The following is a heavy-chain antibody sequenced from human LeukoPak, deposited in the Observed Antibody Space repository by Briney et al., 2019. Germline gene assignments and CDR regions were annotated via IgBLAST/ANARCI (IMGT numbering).Heavy chain of an antibody. CDR2: ISSSSSTI. V-gene: IGHV3-48*04. J-gene: IGHJ4*02. D-gene: IGHD3-10*01. CDR3: ARLRGYYFDY. CDR1: GFTFSSYS. Sequence: PGGSLRLSCAASGFTFSSYSMNWVRQAPGKGLEWVSYISSSSSTIYYADSVKGRFTISRDNAKNSLYLQMNSLRAEDTAVYYCARLRGYYFDYWGQGTLVTVSS.